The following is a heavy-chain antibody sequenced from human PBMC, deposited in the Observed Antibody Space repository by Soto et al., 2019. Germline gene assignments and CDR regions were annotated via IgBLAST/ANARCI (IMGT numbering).Heavy chain of an antibody. CDR1: GGSISSYY. D-gene: IGHD6-13*01. Sequence: SETLSLTCTVSGGSISSYYWSWIRQPPGKGLEWIGYIYYSGSTNYNPSLKSRVTISVDTSKNQFSLTLSSVTAADTAVYYCARGQSFLQQLVPYYYYYYGMDVWGQGTTVTVSS. V-gene: IGHV4-59*08. J-gene: IGHJ6*02. CDR3: ARGQSFLQQLVPYYYYYYGMDV. CDR2: IYYSGST.